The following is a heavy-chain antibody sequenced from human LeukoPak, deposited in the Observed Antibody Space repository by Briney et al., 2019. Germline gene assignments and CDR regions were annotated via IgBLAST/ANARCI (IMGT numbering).Heavy chain of an antibody. CDR3: AHSTAYLEADPYYFDY. D-gene: IGHD3-16*01. V-gene: IGHV2-5*02. J-gene: IGHJ4*02. CDR2: IYWDDDK. CDR1: GFSLSTSGVG. Sequence: SGPTLVNPTQTLTLTCTFSGFSLSTSGVGVGWIRQPPGKALEWLALIYWDDDKRDSTSLKSRLTITKDTSKNQVVVTMTNMDPVDTATYYCAHSTAYLEADPYYFDYWGQGTLVTVSS.